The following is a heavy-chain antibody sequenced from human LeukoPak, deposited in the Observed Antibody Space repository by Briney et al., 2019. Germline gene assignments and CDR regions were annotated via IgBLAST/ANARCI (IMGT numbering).Heavy chain of an antibody. V-gene: IGHV4-59*01. CDR2: IYHSGST. J-gene: IGHJ3*02. CDR1: GDSISGFY. D-gene: IGHD3-10*01. Sequence: SETLSLTCTVSGDSISGFYWSWIRQPPGKGLEWIGYIYHSGSTNYNPSLKSRVTILIETSKNQFSLKLSSVTAADTAVYYCARGGARGSSAFDIWGQGTMVTVSS. CDR3: ARGGARGSSAFDI.